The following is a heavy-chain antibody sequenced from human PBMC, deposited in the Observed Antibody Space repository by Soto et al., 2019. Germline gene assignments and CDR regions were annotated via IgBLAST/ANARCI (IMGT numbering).Heavy chain of an antibody. J-gene: IGHJ4*02. V-gene: IGHV3-23*01. CDR3: AKRPLTAAGFDY. CDR1: GFTFSNYA. Sequence: EVQLLKSRGGLVQPGGSLRLSCAASGFTFSNYAMTWVRHAPGKGLEWVSVISGSGGGTSFVDSVKGRFTISRDNSKNTVYLQMNSLRAEDTAVYYCAKRPLTAAGFDYWGQGTLVTVSS. D-gene: IGHD6-13*01. CDR2: ISGSGGGT.